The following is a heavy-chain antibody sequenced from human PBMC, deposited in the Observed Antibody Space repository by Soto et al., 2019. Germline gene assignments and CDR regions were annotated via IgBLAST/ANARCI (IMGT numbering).Heavy chain of an antibody. CDR1: GFTFSSYA. CDR3: AKVLFNWFDT. Sequence: GGSLRLSCAASGFTFSSYAMNWVRQAPGKGLEWVSTISGSGARTYYADSVKGRFTISRDNSNNTLYLQMNNVRAEDTAVYYCAKVLFNWFDTWGQGTLVTVSS. V-gene: IGHV3-23*01. CDR2: ISGSGART. J-gene: IGHJ5*02.